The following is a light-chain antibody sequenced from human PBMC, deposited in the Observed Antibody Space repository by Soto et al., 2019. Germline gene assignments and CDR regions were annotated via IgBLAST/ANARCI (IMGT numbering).Light chain of an antibody. CDR1: SSDVGSYDY. J-gene: IGLJ1*01. V-gene: IGLV2-14*01. CDR2: EVS. Sequence: QSALTQPASVSGSPGQSITISCSGTSSDVGSYDYAAWYQQFPGKTPKLVIYEVSNRPSGVSYRFSGSKSGNTASLTISGLQAEDEADYYCISYTGSSTSYVFGTGTKVTVL. CDR3: ISYTGSSTSYV.